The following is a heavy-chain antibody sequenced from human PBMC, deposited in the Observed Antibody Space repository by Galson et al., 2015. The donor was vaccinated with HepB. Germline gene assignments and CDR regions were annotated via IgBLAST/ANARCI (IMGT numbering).Heavy chain of an antibody. D-gene: IGHD3-10*01. V-gene: IGHV4-39*01. J-gene: IGHJ3*02. CDR1: GGSISSSSYY. CDR3: ARLGYYYGSGSYSGARAFDI. Sequence: ETLSLTCTVSGGSISSSSYYWGWIRQPPGKGLEWIGSICYSGSTYYNPSLKSRVTISVDTSKNQFSLKLSSVTAADTAVYYCARLGYYYGSGSYSGARAFDIWGQGTMVTVSS. CDR2: ICYSGST.